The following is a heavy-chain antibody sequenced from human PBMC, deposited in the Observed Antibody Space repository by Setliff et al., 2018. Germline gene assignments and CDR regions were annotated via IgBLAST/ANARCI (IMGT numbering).Heavy chain of an antibody. J-gene: IGHJ4*02. CDR2: ISYDGSNK. CDR1: GFTFSTYG. Sequence: QTGGSLRLSCAASGFTFSTYGMHWVRQAPGKGLEWVAAISYDGSNKYYADSVKGRFTISRDNSKNTLYLQMSSLRPDDTAVYYCARGPPDFVVMPAAAKFDYWGQGTLVTVSS. CDR3: ARGPPDFVVMPAAAKFDY. D-gene: IGHD2-2*01. V-gene: IGHV3-30*06.